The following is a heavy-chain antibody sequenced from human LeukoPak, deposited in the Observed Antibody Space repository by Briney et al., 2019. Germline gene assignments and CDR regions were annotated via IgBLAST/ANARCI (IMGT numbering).Heavy chain of an antibody. CDR1: GFTFSSYG. Sequence: GGSLRLSCAASGFTFSSYGMHWVRQAPGKGLEWVPFIRYDGSNKYYADSVKGRFTISRDNSKSTLFLQMNSLRAEDTAVYYCAKDMQLWYFDYWGQGTLVTVSS. CDR3: AKDMQLWYFDY. CDR2: IRYDGSNK. J-gene: IGHJ4*02. V-gene: IGHV3-30*02. D-gene: IGHD5-18*01.